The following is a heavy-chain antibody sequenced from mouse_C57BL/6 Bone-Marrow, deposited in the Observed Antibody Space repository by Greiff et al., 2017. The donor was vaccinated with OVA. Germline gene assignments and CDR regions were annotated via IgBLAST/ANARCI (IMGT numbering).Heavy chain of an antibody. D-gene: IGHD1-1*01. CDR3: ANDGRYFDY. Sequence: VQLQQSGPVLVKPGASVKMSCKASGYTFTDYYMNWVKQSHGKSLEWIGVINPYNGGTSYNQKFKGKATLTVDKSSSTAYMELNSLTSEDSAVYYCANDGRYFDYWGQGTTLTVSS. J-gene: IGHJ2*01. CDR1: GYTFTDYY. V-gene: IGHV1-19*01. CDR2: INPYNGGT.